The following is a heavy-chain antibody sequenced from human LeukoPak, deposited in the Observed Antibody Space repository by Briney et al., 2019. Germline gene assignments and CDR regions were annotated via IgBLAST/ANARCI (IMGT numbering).Heavy chain of an antibody. CDR3: ARSVRYFDWIPTPFDY. V-gene: IGHV6-1*01. J-gene: IGHJ4*02. CDR2: TYYRSKWSS. D-gene: IGHD3-9*01. Sequence: SQTLSLTCAISGDSVSSNTASWNWIRQSPSRGLEWLGRTYYRSKWSSDYAVSVRSRITINPDTSKNQFSLQLNSVTPEDTAVYYCARSVRYFDWIPTPFDYWGQGTLVTVSS. CDR1: GDSVSSNTAS.